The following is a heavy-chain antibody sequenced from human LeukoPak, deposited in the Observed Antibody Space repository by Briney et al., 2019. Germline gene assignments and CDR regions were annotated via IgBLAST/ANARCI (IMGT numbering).Heavy chain of an antibody. CDR1: GGSISSYY. Sequence: SETLSLTCTVSGGSISSYYWSWTRQPPGKGLEWIGYIYYSGSTNYNPSLKSRVTISVDTSKNQFSLKLSSVTAADTAVYYCARVMVTTFYYYYYMDVWGKGTTVTISS. J-gene: IGHJ6*03. CDR2: IYYSGST. V-gene: IGHV4-59*01. CDR3: ARVMVTTFYYYYYMDV. D-gene: IGHD4-17*01.